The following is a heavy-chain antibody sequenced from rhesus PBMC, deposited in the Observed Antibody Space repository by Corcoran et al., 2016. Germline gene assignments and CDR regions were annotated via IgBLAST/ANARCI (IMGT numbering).Heavy chain of an antibody. Sequence: QLQLQESGPGLVKPSETLSVTCAVSGGSISSSYWSWIRQAPGKGLEWIGFIYGSGSSTNYNPSLKSGVTLSVDTSKNQLSLKLSSVTAADTAVYYCARTKTGYSGSFHFDYWGQGVLVTVSS. CDR1: GGSISSSY. CDR2: IYGSGSST. CDR3: ARTKTGYSGSFHFDY. J-gene: IGHJ4*01. V-gene: IGHV4-169*01. D-gene: IGHD6-25*01.